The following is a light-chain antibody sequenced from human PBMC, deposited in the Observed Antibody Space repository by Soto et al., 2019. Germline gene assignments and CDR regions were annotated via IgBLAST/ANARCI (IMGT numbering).Light chain of an antibody. CDR1: SSDVGGYNY. Sequence: QSVLTQPASVSGSPGQSITMSCTGTSSDVGGYNYVSWYQQHPGKGPKLMIYEVSNRPSGVSNRFSGSKSGNTASLTISGLQAEDEADYYCSSYTSSSTPYVFGTGTKVTVL. CDR2: EVS. CDR3: SSYTSSSTPYV. V-gene: IGLV2-14*01. J-gene: IGLJ1*01.